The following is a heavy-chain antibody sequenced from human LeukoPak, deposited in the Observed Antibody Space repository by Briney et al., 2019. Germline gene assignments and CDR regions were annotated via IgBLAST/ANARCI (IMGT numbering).Heavy chain of an antibody. CDR2: IRSSSSYI. D-gene: IGHD1-26*01. Sequence: GGSLRLSCAASGFTFSSYSMNWVRQAPGKGLEWVSSIRSSSSYIYYADSVKGRFTISRDNAKNSLYLQMNSLRAEDTAVYSCARDVYSGSYHLFDYWGQGTLVTVSS. V-gene: IGHV3-21*01. CDR1: GFTFSSYS. CDR3: ARDVYSGSYHLFDY. J-gene: IGHJ4*02.